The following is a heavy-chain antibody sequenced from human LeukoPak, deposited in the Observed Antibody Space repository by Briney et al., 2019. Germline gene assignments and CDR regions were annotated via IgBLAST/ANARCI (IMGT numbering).Heavy chain of an antibody. V-gene: IGHV4-59*08. CDR3: ARRVDY. CDR1: GGSISSYY. J-gene: IGHJ4*02. Sequence: SETLSLTCTVSGGSISSYYWSWIRQPPGKGLEWIGYIYYSGSTNYNPSLKSRVTISVDTSKNQSSLKLSSVTAADTAVYYCARRVDYWGQGTLVTVSS. CDR2: IYYSGST.